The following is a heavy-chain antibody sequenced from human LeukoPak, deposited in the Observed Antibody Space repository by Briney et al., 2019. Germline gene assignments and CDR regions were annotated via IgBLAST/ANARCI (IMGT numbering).Heavy chain of an antibody. Sequence: SVKVSCKASGGTFSSYAISWVRQAPGQGLEWMGGIIPIFGTANYAQKFQGRVTITTDESTSTAYMELSSLRSEDTAVYYCARMRGYCSGGSCYFDYWGQGTLVTVSS. CDR3: ARMRGYCSGGSCYFDY. V-gene: IGHV1-69*05. CDR2: IIPIFGTA. CDR1: GGTFSSYA. D-gene: IGHD2-15*01. J-gene: IGHJ4*02.